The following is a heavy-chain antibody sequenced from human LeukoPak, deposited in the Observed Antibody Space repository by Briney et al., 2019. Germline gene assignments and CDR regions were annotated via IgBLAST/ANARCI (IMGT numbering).Heavy chain of an antibody. CDR1: GGSFSGYY. J-gene: IGHJ4*02. V-gene: IGHV4-34*01. CDR2: INHSGST. D-gene: IGHD2-2*01. CDR3: ARSARIEYCSSTSCYSNFDY. Sequence: SETLSLTCAVYGGSFSGYYWSWIRQPPGKGLEWIGEINHSGSTNYNPSLKSRVTISVDTSKNQFSLKLSSVTAADTAVYYCARSARIEYCSSTSCYSNFDYWGQGTLVTVSS.